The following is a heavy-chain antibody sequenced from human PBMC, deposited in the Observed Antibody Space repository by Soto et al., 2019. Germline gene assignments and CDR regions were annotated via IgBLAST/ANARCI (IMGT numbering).Heavy chain of an antibody. CDR3: ARGGGFCGADCYKGGIDY. CDR1: GFTFSPYT. J-gene: IGHJ4*02. V-gene: IGHV3-30-3*01. D-gene: IGHD2-21*02. CDR2: ISYDGSDK. Sequence: QVQLVESGGGVVQPGRSLRLSCAASGFTFSPYTMHWVRQTPGKGLEWVAVISYDGSDKYYAGSVRGRFTISRDNSKNTLFWQMNSLRGEDTALYYCARGGGFCGADCYKGGIDYWGQGALVTVSS.